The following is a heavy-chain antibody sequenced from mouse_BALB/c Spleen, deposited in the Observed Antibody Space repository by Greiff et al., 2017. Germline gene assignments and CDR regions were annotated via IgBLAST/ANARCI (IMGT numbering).Heavy chain of an antibody. CDR2: IYPGDGDT. J-gene: IGHJ3*01. CDR1: GYAFSSYW. V-gene: IGHV1-80*01. D-gene: IGHD2-10*02. CDR3: ARSVYGNYLFAY. Sequence: LVESGAELVRPGSSVKISCKASGYAFSSYWMNWVKQRPGQGLEWIGQIYPGDGDTNYNGKFKGKATLTADKSSSTAYMQLSSLTSEDSAVYFCARSVYGNYLFAYWGQGTLVTVSA.